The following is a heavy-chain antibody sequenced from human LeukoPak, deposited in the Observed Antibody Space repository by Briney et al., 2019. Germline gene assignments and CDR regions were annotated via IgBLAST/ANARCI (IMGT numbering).Heavy chain of an antibody. V-gene: IGHV4-59*12. CDR3: ARGPKGSSGYPNY. J-gene: IGHJ4*02. D-gene: IGHD3-22*01. CDR2: IYYSGST. CDR1: GGSISSYY. Sequence: PSETLSLTCTVSGGSISSYYWSWIRRPPGKGLEWIGYIYYSGSTYYNPSLKSRVTISVDTSKNQFSLKLSSVTAADTAVYYCARGPKGSSGYPNYWGQGTLVTVSS.